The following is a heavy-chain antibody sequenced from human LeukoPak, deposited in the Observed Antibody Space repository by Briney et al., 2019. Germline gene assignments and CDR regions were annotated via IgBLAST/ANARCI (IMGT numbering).Heavy chain of an antibody. J-gene: IGHJ6*03. Sequence: SETLSLTCTVSGGSISSYYWSWIRQPAGKGLEWIGRIYTSGSTNYNPSLKSRVTMSVDTSKNQFSLKLSSVTAADTAVYYCARVCDYYYYYYMDVWGKGTTVTVSS. CDR3: ARVCDYYYYYYMDV. V-gene: IGHV4-4*07. CDR2: IYTSGST. CDR1: GGSISSYY.